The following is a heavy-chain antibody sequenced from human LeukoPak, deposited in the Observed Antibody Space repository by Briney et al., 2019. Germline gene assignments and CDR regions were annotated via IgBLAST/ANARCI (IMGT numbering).Heavy chain of an antibody. CDR3: AVGVHPPLDY. Sequence: GGSLRLSCAASGFTFCSYGMHWVRQAPGKGLEWVAVISYDGSNKYYADSVKGRFTISRDNSKNTLYLQMNSLRAEDTAVYYCAVGVHPPLDYWGQGTLVTVSS. CDR2: ISYDGSNK. CDR1: GFTFCSYG. D-gene: IGHD1-26*01. V-gene: IGHV3-30*03. J-gene: IGHJ4*02.